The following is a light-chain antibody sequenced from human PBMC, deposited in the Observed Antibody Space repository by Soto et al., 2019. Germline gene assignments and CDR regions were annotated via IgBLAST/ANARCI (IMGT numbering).Light chain of an antibody. V-gene: IGLV1-40*01. CDR2: GNS. J-gene: IGLJ1*01. CDR1: SSNIGAGYD. Sequence: QSVLTQPPSVSGAPGQRVTISCTGSSSNIGAGYDVHWYQQLPGTAPKLPIYGNSNRPSGVPDRFSGSKSGTSASLAIIGLQAEDEADYYCQSYDSSLSGSYVFGTGTKVTVL. CDR3: QSYDSSLSGSYV.